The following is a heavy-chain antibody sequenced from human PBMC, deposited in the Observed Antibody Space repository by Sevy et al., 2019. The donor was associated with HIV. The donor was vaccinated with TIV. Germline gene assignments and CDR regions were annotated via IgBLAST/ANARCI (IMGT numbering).Heavy chain of an antibody. J-gene: IGHJ4*02. D-gene: IGHD6-13*01. CDR3: TRVRSSSFFDY. CDR1: GFTFGDYA. V-gene: IGHV3-49*04. CDR2: IRSKAYGGTT. Sequence: GGSLRLSCTASGFTFGDYAMSWVRQAPGKGLEWVGFIRSKAYGGTTKYAASVQGRFIISRDDSKSIAYLQMNSLKTEYIAVYYCTRVRSSSFFDYWGQGTLVTVSS.